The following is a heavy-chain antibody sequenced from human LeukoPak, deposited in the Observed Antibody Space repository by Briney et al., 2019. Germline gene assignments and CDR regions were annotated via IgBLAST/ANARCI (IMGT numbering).Heavy chain of an antibody. CDR1: GYTFVTYG. D-gene: IGHD2-2*01. CDR3: ARTYLVLVPAASDY. Sequence: ASVKVSCKASGYTFVTYGNSWVRQAPGQGLEWMGWISPHNGNTKYAQKFQGRVTMTTDTSTSTAHMELRSLRSDDTAIYYCARTYLVLVPAASDYWGPGTLVTVSS. CDR2: ISPHNGNT. J-gene: IGHJ4*02. V-gene: IGHV1-18*01.